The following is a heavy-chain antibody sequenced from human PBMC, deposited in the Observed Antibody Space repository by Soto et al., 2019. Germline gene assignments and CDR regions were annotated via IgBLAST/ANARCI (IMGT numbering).Heavy chain of an antibody. V-gene: IGHV3-73*01. D-gene: IGHD3-3*01. Sequence: PGGSLTLSXAASGFTFSGSAMHWVRQASGKGLGWVGRIRRKANSYATAYAASVTGRFTISRDDSKNTAYLQMNSLKTEDTAVYYCTSTSGPYYDFWSGYYRPLDYYGMDVWGQGTTVPVSS. CDR3: TSTSGPYYDFWSGYYRPLDYYGMDV. CDR1: GFTFSGSA. J-gene: IGHJ6*02. CDR2: IRRKANSYAT.